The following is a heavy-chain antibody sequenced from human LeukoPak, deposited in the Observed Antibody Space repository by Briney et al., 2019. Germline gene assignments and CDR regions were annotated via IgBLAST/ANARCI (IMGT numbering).Heavy chain of an antibody. CDR1: GGSVSSGSYY. CDR3: ARGGALSGSYWGNYYYYGMDV. J-gene: IGHJ6*02. Sequence: TSETLSLTCTVSGGSVSSGSYYWSWIRQPPRKGLEWIGYIYYSGSTNYNPSLKSRVTISVDTSKNQFSLKLSSVTAADTAVYYCARGGALSGSYWGNYYYYGMDVWGQGTTVTVSS. D-gene: IGHD1-26*01. CDR2: IYYSGST. V-gene: IGHV4-61*01.